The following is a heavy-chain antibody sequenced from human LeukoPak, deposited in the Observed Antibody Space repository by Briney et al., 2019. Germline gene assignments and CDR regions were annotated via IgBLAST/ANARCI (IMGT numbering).Heavy chain of an antibody. V-gene: IGHV3-21*01. CDR3: ARDASYYYDSSGYYKRYAFDI. Sequence: KTGGSLRLSCAASGFTFSSYSMNWVRQAPGKVLEWVSSISSSSSYIYYADSVKGRFTISRDNAKNSLYLQMNSLRAEDTAVYYCARDASYYYDSSGYYKRYAFDIWGQGTMVTVSS. CDR1: GFTFSSYS. D-gene: IGHD3-22*01. CDR2: ISSSSSYI. J-gene: IGHJ3*02.